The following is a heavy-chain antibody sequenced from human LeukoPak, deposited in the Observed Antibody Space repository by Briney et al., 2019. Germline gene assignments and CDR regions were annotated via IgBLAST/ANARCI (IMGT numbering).Heavy chain of an antibody. CDR3: ARDWRDGYNYYFDY. V-gene: IGHV1-18*01. CDR2: ISAYNDNT. D-gene: IGHD5-24*01. Sequence: GASVKVSCKASGYTFTSYGISWVRQAPGQGLEWMGWISAYNDNTNYAQKLQGRVTMTTETSTSTAYMELRSLRSDDTAVYYCARDWRDGYNYYFDYWGQGTLVTVSS. CDR1: GYTFTSYG. J-gene: IGHJ4*02.